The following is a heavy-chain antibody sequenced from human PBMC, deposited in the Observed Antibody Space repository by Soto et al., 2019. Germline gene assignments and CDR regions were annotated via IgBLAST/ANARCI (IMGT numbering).Heavy chain of an antibody. V-gene: IGHV4-59*01. J-gene: IGHJ6*02. D-gene: IGHD1-26*01. CDR2: IYYSGST. CDR3: AREWELPPDYGMDV. Sequence: SETLSLTCTVSGGSISSYYWSWIRQPPGKGLEWIGYIYYSGSTNYNPSLKSRVTISVDTSKNQFSLKLSSVTAADTAVYYCAREWELPPDYGMDVWGQGTTVTVSS. CDR1: GGSISSYY.